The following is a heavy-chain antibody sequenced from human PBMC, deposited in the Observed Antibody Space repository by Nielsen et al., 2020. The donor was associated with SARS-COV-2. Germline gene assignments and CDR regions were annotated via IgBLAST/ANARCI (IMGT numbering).Heavy chain of an antibody. Sequence: GESLKISCAASGFTFSSYAMRWVRQAPGKGLEWASAISGSGGSTYYADSVKGRFTISRDNSKNTLFLQMNSLRAEDTAVYYCAKQYSDNYYDAFDIWGQGTMVTVSS. CDR2: ISGSGGST. CDR3: AKQYSDNYYDAFDI. D-gene: IGHD5-12*01. V-gene: IGHV3-23*01. J-gene: IGHJ3*02. CDR1: GFTFSSYA.